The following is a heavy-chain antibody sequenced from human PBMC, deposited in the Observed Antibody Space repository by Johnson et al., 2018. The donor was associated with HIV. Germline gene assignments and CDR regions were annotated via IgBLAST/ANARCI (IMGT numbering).Heavy chain of an antibody. CDR1: GFTFDYYW. CDR3: AKSSSATYYGDAFDM. Sequence: EVQLVESGGGVVQPGRSLRLSCAASGFTFDYYWMHWVRQAPGKGLVWVSHIHSDETDTTYADSVKGRFTISRDNSKKTLSLQMNSLRPEDTAVYYCAKSSSATYYGDAFDMWGQGTMVTVSS. J-gene: IGHJ3*02. D-gene: IGHD3-10*01. V-gene: IGHV3-74*02. CDR2: IHSDETDT.